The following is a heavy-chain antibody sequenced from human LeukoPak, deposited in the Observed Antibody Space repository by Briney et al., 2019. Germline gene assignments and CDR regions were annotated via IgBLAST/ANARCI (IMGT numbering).Heavy chain of an antibody. J-gene: IGHJ5*02. V-gene: IGHV1-69*05. Sequence: AASVKVSCKASGGTFSSYAISWVRQAPGQGLKWMGGIIPIFGTANYAQKFQGRVTITTDESTSTAYMELSSLRSEDTAVYYCARRVRFLSGALGLGWFDPWGQGTLVTVSS. CDR1: GGTFSSYA. CDR3: ARRVRFLSGALGLGWFDP. D-gene: IGHD3-3*01. CDR2: IIPIFGTA.